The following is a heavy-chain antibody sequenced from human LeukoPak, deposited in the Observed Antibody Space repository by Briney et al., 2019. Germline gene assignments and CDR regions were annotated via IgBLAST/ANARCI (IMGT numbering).Heavy chain of an antibody. CDR3: ARTRYYYNSRSYGAPYYFDY. CDR2: IYYSGST. CDR1: GGSISSYY. J-gene: IGHJ4*02. D-gene: IGHD3-10*01. Sequence: SETLSLTCTVSGGSISSYYWSWIRQPPGKGLEWIGYIYYSGSTNYNPSLKSRVTISVDTSKNQFSLKLCSVTAADTAVYYCARTRYYYNSRSYGAPYYFDYWGQGTLVTVSS. V-gene: IGHV4-59*08.